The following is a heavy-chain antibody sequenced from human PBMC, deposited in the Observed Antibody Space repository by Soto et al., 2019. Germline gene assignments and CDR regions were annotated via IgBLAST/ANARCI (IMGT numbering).Heavy chain of an antibody. CDR3: ARLPPSWNYALGDY. D-gene: IGHD1-7*01. CDR1: GGSISSSSYY. CDR2: IYYSGRT. J-gene: IGHJ4*02. V-gene: IGHV4-39*01. Sequence: QLQLQESGPGLVKPSETLSLTCTVSGGSISSSSYYWGWIRQPPGKGLEWIGSIYYSGRTYYNPSLRSRVTKSVDTPKNQFSLKLSSVTAADTAVYYCARLPPSWNYALGDYWGQGTLVTVSS.